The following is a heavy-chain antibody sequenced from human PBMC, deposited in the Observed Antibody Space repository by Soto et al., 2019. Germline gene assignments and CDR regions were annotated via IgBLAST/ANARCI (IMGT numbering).Heavy chain of an antibody. J-gene: IGHJ4*02. Sequence: QVQLVESGGGVVQPGTSLRLSCAASGFTFRNYAMHWVRQSPAKGLEWLAVISFDGANIFYADAAKGRFTISRDNSKEPLYLQLDSLRPEDTGVYFCERDPYGGYIFDSWGQGTQVTLSS. CDR1: GFTFRNYA. V-gene: IGHV3-30-3*01. D-gene: IGHD5-12*01. CDR2: ISFDGANI. CDR3: ERDPYGGYIFDS.